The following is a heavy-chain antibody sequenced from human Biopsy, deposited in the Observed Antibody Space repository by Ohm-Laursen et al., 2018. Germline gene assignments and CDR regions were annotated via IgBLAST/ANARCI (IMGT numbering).Heavy chain of an antibody. D-gene: IGHD5-12*01. V-gene: IGHV4-4*07. CDR2: IYPGGST. CDR3: ARLGSGDYFPTFFDF. CDR1: GGDINNYY. J-gene: IGHJ4*02. Sequence: SDTLSLTCNVSGGDINNYYWSWIRQPAGKGLEWIGRIYPGGSTNYNPSLKSRVTMSVDTSKKQLSLRLSSVTAADTAVYYCARLGSGDYFPTFFDFWGQGALVTVSS.